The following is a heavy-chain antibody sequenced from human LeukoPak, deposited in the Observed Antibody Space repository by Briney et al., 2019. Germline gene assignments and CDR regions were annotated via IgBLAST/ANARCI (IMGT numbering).Heavy chain of an antibody. J-gene: IGHJ4*02. CDR3: AGLTYLITIDY. D-gene: IGHD3-22*01. V-gene: IGHV4-38-2*02. CDR1: GYSISSGYY. CDR2: IYHSGST. Sequence: SETLSLTCTVSGYSISSGYYWGWIRQPPGKGLEWIGSIYHSGSTYYNPSLKSRVTISVDTSKNQFSLKLSSVTAADTAVYYCAGLTYLITIDYWGQGTLVTVSS.